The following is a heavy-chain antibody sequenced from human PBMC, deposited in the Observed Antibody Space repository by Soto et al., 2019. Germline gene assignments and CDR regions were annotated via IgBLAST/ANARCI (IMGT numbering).Heavy chain of an antibody. CDR2: IAGVDI. Sequence: GGSLRLSCAGNGLTMSTYAMSWVRQAPGKGLEWVSTIAGVDIFYADSVQGRFTISIDNAKNTLYLQMNSLRAEDTAVYYCARVVYGMDVWGQGTTVTVSS. V-gene: IGHV3-23*05. CDR1: GLTMSTYA. D-gene: IGHD3-3*01. J-gene: IGHJ6*02. CDR3: ARVVYGMDV.